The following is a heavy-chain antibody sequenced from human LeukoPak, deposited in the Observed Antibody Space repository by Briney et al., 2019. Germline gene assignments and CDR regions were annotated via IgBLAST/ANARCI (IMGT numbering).Heavy chain of an antibody. V-gene: IGHV1-2*02. D-gene: IGHD6-13*01. CDR3: ARAPEDYSSSWYLYYYMDV. CDR2: INPNSGGT. CDR1: GYTFTGYY. Sequence: GASVKVSCKASGYTFTGYYMHWVRQAPGQGLEWMGWINPNSGGTNYAQKFQGRVTMTRDTSISTAYMELSRLRSDDTAVYYCARAPEDYSSSWYLYYYMDVWGKGTTVTVSS. J-gene: IGHJ6*03.